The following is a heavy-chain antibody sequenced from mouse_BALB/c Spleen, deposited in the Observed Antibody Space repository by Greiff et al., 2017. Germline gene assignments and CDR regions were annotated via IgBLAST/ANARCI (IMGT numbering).Heavy chain of an antibody. V-gene: IGHV5-9-3*01. D-gene: IGHD2-4*01. CDR2: ISSGGSYT. Sequence: EVHLVESGGGLVKPGGSLKLSCAASGFTFSSYAMSWVRQTPEKRLEWVATISSGGSYTYYPDSVKGRFTISRDNAKNTLYLQMSSLRSEDTAMYYCARSDYDDYFDYWGQGTTLTVSS. CDR1: GFTFSSYA. CDR3: ARSDYDDYFDY. J-gene: IGHJ2*01.